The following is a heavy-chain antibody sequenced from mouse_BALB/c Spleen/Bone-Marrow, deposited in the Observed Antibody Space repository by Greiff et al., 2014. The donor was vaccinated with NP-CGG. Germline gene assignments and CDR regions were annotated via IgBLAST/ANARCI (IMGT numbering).Heavy chain of an antibody. CDR3: ARRAGGWYFDV. J-gene: IGHJ1*01. CDR2: IYPYNGGT. D-gene: IGHD3-1*01. CDR1: EYTFTDYN. Sequence: EVKVEESGPELVKPGASVKISCKASEYTFTDYNMHWVKQSHGKSLEWIGYIYPYNGGTGYNQKFKSKATLTVDNSSGTAYMELRSLTSEDSAVYYCARRAGGWYFDVWGAGTTATVSS. V-gene: IGHV1S29*02.